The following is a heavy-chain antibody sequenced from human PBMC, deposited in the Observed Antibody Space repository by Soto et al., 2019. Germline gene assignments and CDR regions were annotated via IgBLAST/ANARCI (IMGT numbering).Heavy chain of an antibody. CDR2: IKQDGSEK. J-gene: IGHJ4*02. CDR1: GFTFSSYW. D-gene: IGHD3-9*01. V-gene: IGHV3-7*01. CDR3: ARDATYYDILTGYKYYDY. Sequence: EVQLVESGGGLVQPGGSLRLSCAASGFTFSSYWMSWVRQAPGKGLEWVANIKQDGSEKYYVDSVKGRFTISRDNAKNSLYLQMNSLRAEDTAVYYCARDATYYDILTGYKYYDYWGQGTLVTVSS.